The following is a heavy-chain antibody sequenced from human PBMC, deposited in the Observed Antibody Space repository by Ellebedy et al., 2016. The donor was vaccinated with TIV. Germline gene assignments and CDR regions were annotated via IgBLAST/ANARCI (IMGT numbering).Heavy chain of an antibody. D-gene: IGHD7-27*01. Sequence: GESLKISXAVSGFTFSNYAMNWVRQAPGKGLEWVSRISGSDGSTYYADSVKGRFTISRDDSKNMMYLQMNSLRAEDTAVYYCGKDRGNWGSPDAFDIWGQGTRVNVSS. CDR1: GFTFSNYA. CDR2: ISGSDGST. CDR3: GKDRGNWGSPDAFDI. J-gene: IGHJ3*02. V-gene: IGHV3-23*01.